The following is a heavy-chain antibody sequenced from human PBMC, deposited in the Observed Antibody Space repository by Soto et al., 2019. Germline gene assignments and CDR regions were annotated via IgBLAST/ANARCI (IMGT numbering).Heavy chain of an antibody. Sequence: QVQLVESGGGVVQPGRSLRLSCAASGFTFSSYGMHWVRQAPGKGLEWVAVIWYDGSNKYFADSVKGRFTISKDDSKNTLFLQMNSLRAEDTAVYYCARDIGDHTSRWTDAFDIWGQGTMGTVSS. V-gene: IGHV3-33*01. CDR1: GFTFSSYG. CDR3: ARDIGDHTSRWTDAFDI. J-gene: IGHJ3*02. CDR2: IWYDGSNK. D-gene: IGHD6-13*01.